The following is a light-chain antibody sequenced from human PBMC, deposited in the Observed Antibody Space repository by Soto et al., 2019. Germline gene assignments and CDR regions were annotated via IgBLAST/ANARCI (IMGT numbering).Light chain of an antibody. V-gene: IGLV2-14*01. Sequence: QSVLTQPASVSGSPGQSITISCAGTINDIGDHNYVSWYQQHPGKAPQLMIFEVYNRPSGVSDRFSASKSGTTASLTISGLQAEDEADYYCSSYSRTSSLYVFGTGTKLTVL. CDR1: INDIGDHNY. CDR2: EVY. CDR3: SSYSRTSSLYV. J-gene: IGLJ1*01.